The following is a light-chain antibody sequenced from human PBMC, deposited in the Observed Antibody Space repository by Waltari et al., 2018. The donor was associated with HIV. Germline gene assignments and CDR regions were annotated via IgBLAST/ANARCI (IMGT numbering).Light chain of an antibody. CDR2: DGI. Sequence: QSALTQPPSASGSPGQSVTLSCTGTSSDVGGYNYVSWHQQHPGKAPKRMIYDGIKRPLGVPDRFSGSKAGNTASLTVSGLQPEDEADYYCSSHAGSKVVFGGGTRLTVL. CDR3: SSHAGSKVV. J-gene: IGLJ2*01. CDR1: SSDVGGYNY. V-gene: IGLV2-8*01.